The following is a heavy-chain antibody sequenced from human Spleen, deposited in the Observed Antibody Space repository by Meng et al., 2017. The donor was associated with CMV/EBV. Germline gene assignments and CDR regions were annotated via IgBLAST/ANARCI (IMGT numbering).Heavy chain of an antibody. CDR1: GFAFNRNW. V-gene: IGHV3-23*01. CDR2: ISGSGGST. J-gene: IGHJ4*02. Sequence: GESLKISCEASGFAFNRNWMYWVRQAPGKGLVWVSGISGSGGSTYYADSVKGRFTISRDNSKNTLYLQMNSLRAEDTAVYYCAKVGHDFWSGYYDYWGQGTLVTVSS. CDR3: AKVGHDFWSGYYDY. D-gene: IGHD3-3*01.